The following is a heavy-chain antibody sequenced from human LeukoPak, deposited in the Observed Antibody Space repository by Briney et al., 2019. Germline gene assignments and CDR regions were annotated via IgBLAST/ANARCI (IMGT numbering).Heavy chain of an antibody. CDR1: GGSISSYY. CDR3: ARNIAAAGTPFDY. CDR2: IYTSGST. Sequence: PSETLSLTCTVSGGSISSYYWSCIRQPAGKGLEWIGRIYTSGSTNYNPSLKSRVTISVDTSKNQFSLKLSSVTAADTAVYYCARNIAAAGTPFDYWGQGTLVTVSS. D-gene: IGHD6-13*01. V-gene: IGHV4-4*07. J-gene: IGHJ4*02.